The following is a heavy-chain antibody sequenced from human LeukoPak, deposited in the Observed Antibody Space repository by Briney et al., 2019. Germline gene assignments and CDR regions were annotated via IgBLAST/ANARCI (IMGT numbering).Heavy chain of an antibody. J-gene: IGHJ5*02. CDR3: ARGALTGPLNWFDP. Sequence: GASVKVSCKASGYTFTGYYMHWVRQAPGQGLEWMGWINPNSGGTNYAQKFQGRVTMTRDTSISTAYMELSSLRSEDTAVCYCARGALTGPLNWFDPWGQGTLVTVSS. D-gene: IGHD3-9*01. CDR2: INPNSGGT. V-gene: IGHV1-2*02. CDR1: GYTFTGYY.